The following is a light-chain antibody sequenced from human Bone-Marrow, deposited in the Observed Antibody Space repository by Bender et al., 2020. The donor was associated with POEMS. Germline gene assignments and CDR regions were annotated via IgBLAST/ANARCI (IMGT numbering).Light chain of an antibody. CDR3: AVWDDSLNGWV. CDR1: DSNIGRNY. V-gene: IGLV1-44*01. J-gene: IGLJ3*02. Sequence: QSVLTQPPSASGTPGQRITISCSGSDSNIGRNYVYWYQQIPGTAPKLLIYSSHRRPSEVPDRFSGSRSGTSASLAISGLQSEDEADYYCAVWDDSLNGWVFGVGTKLTVL. CDR2: SSH.